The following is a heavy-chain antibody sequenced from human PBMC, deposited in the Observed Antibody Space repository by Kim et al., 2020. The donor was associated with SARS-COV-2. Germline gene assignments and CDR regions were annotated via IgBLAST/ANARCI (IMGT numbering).Heavy chain of an antibody. V-gene: IGHV3-7*01. CDR2: IKQDGGEK. CDR1: GFTFSNYW. Sequence: GGSLRLSCAASGFTFSNYWMSWVRQAPGKGLEWVANIKQDGGEKKYVHSVKGRFNISRDNAKNSLYLQMNTLRAGDTAVYYCARGPYFYGSGSQVDYWGQGTLVTVSS. D-gene: IGHD3-10*01. J-gene: IGHJ4*02. CDR3: ARGPYFYGSGSQVDY.